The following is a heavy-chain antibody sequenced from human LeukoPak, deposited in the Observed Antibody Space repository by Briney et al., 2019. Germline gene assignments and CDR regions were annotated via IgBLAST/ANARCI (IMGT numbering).Heavy chain of an antibody. CDR3: ARAIYGILTGYAYYYYMDV. Sequence: PGGSLRLSCAASGFTFSSYAMHWVRQAPGKGLEYVSAISSNGGSTYYANSVKGRFTISRDNSKNTLYLQMGSLRAEDMAVYYCARAIYGILTGYAYYYYMDVWGKGTTVTVSS. CDR2: ISSNGGST. CDR1: GFTFSSYA. V-gene: IGHV3-64*01. J-gene: IGHJ6*03. D-gene: IGHD3-9*01.